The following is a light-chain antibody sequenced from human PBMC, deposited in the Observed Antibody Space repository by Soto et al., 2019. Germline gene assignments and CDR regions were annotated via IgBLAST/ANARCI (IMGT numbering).Light chain of an antibody. J-gene: IGLJ1*01. CDR1: GRGIESYYL. Sequence: ALNQPASVSGSPGQSVTISCTATGRGIESYYLVSWYQHHPGKAPKLLIYQVTNRPSRVSNRFSGSKSGNTASLTISGLQADDEADYYCTSYSSSDIFYVFGTGTKV. V-gene: IGLV2-14*02. CDR2: QVT. CDR3: TSYSSSDIFYV.